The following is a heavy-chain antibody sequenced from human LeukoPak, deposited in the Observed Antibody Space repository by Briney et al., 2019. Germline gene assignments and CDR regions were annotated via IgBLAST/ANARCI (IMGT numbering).Heavy chain of an antibody. CDR2: IYYSGST. CDR3: ARVGYGDYGD. Sequence: PSETLSLTCTVSGGSITSYYWSWIRQPPGKGLEWIGYIYYSGSTNYNPSLKSRVTISVDTSKNQFSLKLSSVTAADTAVYYCARVGYGDYGDWGQGTLVTVSS. J-gene: IGHJ4*02. CDR1: GGSITSYY. D-gene: IGHD4-17*01. V-gene: IGHV4-59*01.